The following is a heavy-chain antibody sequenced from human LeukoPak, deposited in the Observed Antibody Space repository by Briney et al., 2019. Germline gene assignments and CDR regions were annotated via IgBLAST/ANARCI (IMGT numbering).Heavy chain of an antibody. D-gene: IGHD5-12*01. J-gene: IGHJ5*02. V-gene: IGHV1-2*02. CDR2: INPNTGDT. CDR3: TRIYSAYDL. CDR1: GYTFIISY. Sequence: ASVMVSCKASGYTFIISYIHWVRQAPGQGLEWMGWINPNTGDTNYAQKFQGRVTMTRDTSISTAYLDLSSLTTDDTAVYYCTRIYSAYDLWGQGTLVTVSS.